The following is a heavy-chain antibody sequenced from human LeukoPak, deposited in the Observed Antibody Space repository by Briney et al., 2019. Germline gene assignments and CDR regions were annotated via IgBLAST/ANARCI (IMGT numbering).Heavy chain of an antibody. Sequence: GGSLRLSCAASGFTFSSYWMHWVRQRPGKGLVWVSRIHLDGRTTNYADSVKGRFTISRDNAKNTPSLEMNSLRPEDTAVYYCARGGSPSDYWGQGTLVSVSS. J-gene: IGHJ4*02. V-gene: IGHV3-74*01. D-gene: IGHD3-16*01. CDR1: GFTFSSYW. CDR2: IHLDGRTT. CDR3: ARGGSPSDY.